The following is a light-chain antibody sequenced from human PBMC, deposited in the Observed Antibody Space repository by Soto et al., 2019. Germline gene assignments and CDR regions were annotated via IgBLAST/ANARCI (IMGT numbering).Light chain of an antibody. CDR1: EGLTNSY. Sequence: EIVLTQSPGTLSFSPGEVATLSCRASEGLTNSYLAWYQQKPGQAPGLLIYGASSMATGIPDRFSGRWSGTEFPITVDILEPEDFAVYYCHQYGSSPQTFGRGTKVEIK. CDR2: GAS. V-gene: IGKV3-20*01. CDR3: HQYGSSPQT. J-gene: IGKJ4*01.